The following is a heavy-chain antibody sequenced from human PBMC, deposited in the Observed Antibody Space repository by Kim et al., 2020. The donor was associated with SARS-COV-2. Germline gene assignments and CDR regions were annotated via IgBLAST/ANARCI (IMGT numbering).Heavy chain of an antibody. V-gene: IGHV3-9*01. J-gene: IGHJ4*02. CDR3: AKDRAAAAMYYFDY. Sequence: ADYVKGRFTIARDNATNSLYLKRNTLRAEDTALYYCAKDRAAAAMYYFDYWGQGTLVTVSS. D-gene: IGHD6-13*01.